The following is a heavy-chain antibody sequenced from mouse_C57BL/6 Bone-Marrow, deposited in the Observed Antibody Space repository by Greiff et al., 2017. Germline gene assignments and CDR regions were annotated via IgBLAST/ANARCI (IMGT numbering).Heavy chain of an antibody. Sequence: VQLQESGAELVRPGTSVKVSCKASGYAFTNYLIEWVKQRPGQGLEWIGVINPGSGGTNYNEKFKGKATLTADKSSSTAYMQLSSLTSEDSAVYFCARLAAYDVETMDYWGQGTSVTVSS. CDR1: GYAFTNYL. CDR3: ARLAAYDVETMDY. D-gene: IGHD2-3*01. CDR2: INPGSGGT. J-gene: IGHJ4*01. V-gene: IGHV1-54*01.